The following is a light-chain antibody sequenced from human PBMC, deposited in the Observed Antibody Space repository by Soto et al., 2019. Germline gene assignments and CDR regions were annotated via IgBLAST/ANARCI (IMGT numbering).Light chain of an antibody. J-gene: IGKJ4*01. Sequence: AIRMTQSPSSFSASTGDRVTITCRASQGISSYLAWYQQKPGKAPKLLIYAASTLQSGVPSRFSGYASGTEFTLTITSVQPDDFATYYCQQYSDYSAHGLSFGGGTKVDIK. CDR3: QQYSDYSAHGLS. V-gene: IGKV1-8*01. CDR1: QGISSY. CDR2: AAS.